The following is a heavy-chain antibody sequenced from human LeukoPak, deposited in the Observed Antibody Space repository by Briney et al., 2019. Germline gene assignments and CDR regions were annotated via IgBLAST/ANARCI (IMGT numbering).Heavy chain of an antibody. D-gene: IGHD3-10*01. CDR3: AKDMVRYYYGSGTPGYFDY. Sequence: PGRSLRLFCAASGLTFDDYAKHWVRQAPGKGLEGVSGISWNSGSIVYADSVKRRFTISRDNAKNSLYLQMNSLRAEDTALYYCAKDMVRYYYGSGTPGYFDYWGQGTLVTVSS. CDR1: GLTFDDYA. J-gene: IGHJ4*02. CDR2: ISWNSGSI. V-gene: IGHV3-9*01.